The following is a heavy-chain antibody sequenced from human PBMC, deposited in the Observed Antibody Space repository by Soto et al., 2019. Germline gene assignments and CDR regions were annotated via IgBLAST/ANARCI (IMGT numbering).Heavy chain of an antibody. CDR2: ITPYNGNA. Sequence: QVHRVQSGAVVENPGASVKVSCKASGYTFTNFGINWVRQAPGQGLEWMGWITPYNGNANYPQKQQDRLTITTDTSTNTAYLELRSLRSDDTAVYFCARARMFSGAHHDYWGQGTRVTVSS. D-gene: IGHD1-26*01. J-gene: IGHJ4*02. CDR1: GYTFTNFG. V-gene: IGHV1-18*04. CDR3: ARARMFSGAHHDY.